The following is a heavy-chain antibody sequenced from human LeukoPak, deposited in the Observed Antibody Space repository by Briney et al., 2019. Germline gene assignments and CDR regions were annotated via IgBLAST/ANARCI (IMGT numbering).Heavy chain of an antibody. D-gene: IGHD1-26*01. CDR1: GFTFSSYS. J-gene: IGHJ4*02. V-gene: IGHV3-21*01. CDR3: ARDSMGAPNY. CDR2: ISSSSSYI. Sequence: GGSLRLSCAASGFTFSSYSMNWVRQAPGKGLEWVSSISSSSSYIYYADSVKGRFTISRDNAKNSLYLQMNSLRAEDTAAYYCARDSMGAPNYWGQGTLVTVSS.